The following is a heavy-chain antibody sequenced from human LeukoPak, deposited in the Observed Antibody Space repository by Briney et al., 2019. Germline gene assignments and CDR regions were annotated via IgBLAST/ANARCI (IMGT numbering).Heavy chain of an antibody. J-gene: IGHJ4*02. CDR2: IYTSGST. D-gene: IGHD4-17*01. Sequence: SETLSLTCTVFGGSISSYYWSWIRQPAGKGLEWIGRIYTSGSTNYNPSLKSRVTMSVDTSKNQFSPKLSSVTAADTAVYYCARDGNYGDYVYYFDYWGQGTLVTVSS. CDR3: ARDGNYGDYVYYFDY. V-gene: IGHV4-4*07. CDR1: GGSISSYY.